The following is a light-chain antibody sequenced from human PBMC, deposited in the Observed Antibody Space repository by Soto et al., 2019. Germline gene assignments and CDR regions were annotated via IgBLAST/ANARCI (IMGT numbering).Light chain of an antibody. J-gene: IGKJ1*01. Sequence: DIVMTQSPLSLPVTPGEPASISCRSSQSLLHSNGYNYLDWYLQKPGQSPQLLIYLGSNRASGVPERFSGSGSGTDFTLTISRVEAEDVGIYYCKQALKSPLTFGQGTKVEIK. CDR1: QSLLHSNGYNY. CDR3: KQALKSPLT. V-gene: IGKV2-28*01. CDR2: LGS.